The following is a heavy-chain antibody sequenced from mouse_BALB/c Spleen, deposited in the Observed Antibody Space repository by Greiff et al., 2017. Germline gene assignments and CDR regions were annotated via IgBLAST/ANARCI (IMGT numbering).Heavy chain of an antibody. CDR3: AFTTATYAMDY. CDR2: IDPANGNT. V-gene: IGHV14-3*02. CDR1: GFNIKDTY. D-gene: IGHD1-2*01. Sequence: EVQLQESGAELVKPGASVKLSCTASGFNIKDTYMHWVKQRPEQGLEWIGRIDPANGNTKYDPKFQGKATITADTSSNTAYLQLSSLTSEDTAVYYCAFTTATYAMDYWGQGTSVTVSS. J-gene: IGHJ4*01.